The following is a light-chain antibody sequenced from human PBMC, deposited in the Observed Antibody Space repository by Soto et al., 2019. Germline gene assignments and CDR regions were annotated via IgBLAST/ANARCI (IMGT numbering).Light chain of an antibody. J-gene: IGLJ2*01. CDR2: DNY. CDR3: GTWDSNLRARI. V-gene: IGLV1-51*01. Sequence: QSALTQPPSVSAAPGQKVTISCSGSSSNIGNNYVSWHQHLPGTAPKLLIYDNYKRPSGIPDRFSGSKSGTSATLGITGLQTGDEADYYCGTWDSNLRARIFGGGTKLTVL. CDR1: SSNIGNNY.